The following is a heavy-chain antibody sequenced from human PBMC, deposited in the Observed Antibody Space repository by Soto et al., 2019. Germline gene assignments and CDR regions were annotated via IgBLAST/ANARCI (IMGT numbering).Heavy chain of an antibody. CDR2: ISYDGSNK. CDR3: ARDSQRYTAMVYYGMDV. D-gene: IGHD5-18*01. V-gene: IGHV3-30-3*01. CDR1: GFTFSSYA. Sequence: LRLSCAASGFTFSSYAMHWVRQAPGKGLEWVAVISYDGSNKYYADSVKGRFTISRDNSKNTLYLQMNSLRAEDTAVYYCARDSQRYTAMVYYGMDVWGQGTTVTVSS. J-gene: IGHJ6*02.